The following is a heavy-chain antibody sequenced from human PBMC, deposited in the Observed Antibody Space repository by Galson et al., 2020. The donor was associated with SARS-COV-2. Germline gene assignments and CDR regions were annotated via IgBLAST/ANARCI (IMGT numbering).Heavy chain of an antibody. J-gene: IGHJ4*02. CDR1: GGSISSGGYY. D-gene: IGHD6-13*01. Sequence: ASETLSLTCTVSGGSISSGGYYWSWIRQHPGKGLEWIGYIYYSGTTYYNPSLKSRVTISVDTSKNQFSLKLSSVTAADTAVYYCARVPPDYSSSWYYFDYWGQGTLVTVSS. V-gene: IGHV4-31*03. CDR2: IYYSGTT. CDR3: ARVPPDYSSSWYYFDY.